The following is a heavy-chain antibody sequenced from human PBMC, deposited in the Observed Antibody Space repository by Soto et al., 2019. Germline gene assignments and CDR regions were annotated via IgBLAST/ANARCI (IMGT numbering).Heavy chain of an antibody. CDR3: GTLEGLATISSYFDF. Sequence: SETLSVTCTVAGGYVSSSSYYWGWVRQPPGKGLEWIGSVYYSGSTYYNPSLESRVTISVDKSKNQFSLKLMSLSAADTAVYYCGTLEGLATISSYFDFWVPGSLVIVSS. CDR1: GGYVSSSSYY. J-gene: IGHJ4*02. CDR2: VYYSGST. D-gene: IGHD3-9*01. V-gene: IGHV4-39*01.